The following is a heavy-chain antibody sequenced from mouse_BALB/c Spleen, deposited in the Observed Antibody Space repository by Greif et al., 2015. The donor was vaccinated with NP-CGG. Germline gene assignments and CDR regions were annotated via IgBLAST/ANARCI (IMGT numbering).Heavy chain of an antibody. J-gene: IGHJ4*01. Sequence: EVMLVESGGGLVQPGGSRKLSCAASGFTFSSFGMHWVRQAPEKGLEWVAYISSGSSTIYYADTVKGRFTISRDNPKNTLFLQMTSLRSEDTAMYYCARIYDYDGDYYAMDYWGQGTSVTVSS. D-gene: IGHD2-4*01. V-gene: IGHV5-17*02. CDR3: ARIYDYDGDYYAMDY. CDR1: GFTFSSFG. CDR2: ISSGSSTI.